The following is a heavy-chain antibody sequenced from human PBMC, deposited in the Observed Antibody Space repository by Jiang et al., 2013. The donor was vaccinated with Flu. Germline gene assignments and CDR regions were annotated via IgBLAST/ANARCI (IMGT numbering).Heavy chain of an antibody. Sequence: SGGGLVQPGRSLRLSCAASGFTFDDYAMHWVRQAPGKGLEWVSGISWNSGSIGYADSVKGRFTISRDNAKNSLYLQMNSLRAEDTALYYCATQTMVRGVWGQGTLVTVSS. CDR3: ATQTMVRGV. CDR1: GFTFDDYA. D-gene: IGHD3-10*01. V-gene: IGHV3-9*01. CDR2: ISWNSGSI. J-gene: IGHJ4*02.